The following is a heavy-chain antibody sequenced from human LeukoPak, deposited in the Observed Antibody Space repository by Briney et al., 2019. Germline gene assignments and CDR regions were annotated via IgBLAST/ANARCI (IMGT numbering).Heavy chain of an antibody. D-gene: IGHD5-24*01. V-gene: IGHV1-2*06. CDR3: ARGGKLRWLQSQDY. CDR1: GYTFTGYY. J-gene: IGHJ4*02. Sequence: ASVKVSCKDSGYTFTGYYMHWVRQAPGQGLEWMGRINPNSGGTNYAQKFQGRVTMTRDTSISTAYMELSRLRSDDTAVYYCARGGKLRWLQSQDYWGQGTLVTVSS. CDR2: INPNSGGT.